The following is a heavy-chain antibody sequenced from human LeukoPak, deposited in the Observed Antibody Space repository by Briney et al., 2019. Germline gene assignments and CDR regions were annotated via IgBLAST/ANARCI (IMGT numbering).Heavy chain of an antibody. D-gene: IGHD1-14*01. Sequence: SETLSLTCTVSGDSVSSGSFYWSWIRLPPGKGLEWIGYISDSGSTNYNPSLKSRVTISVDTSKNQFSLKLSSVTAADTAVYYCARASPTTNKGAYGWFDPWGQGTLVTVSS. CDR2: ISDSGST. J-gene: IGHJ5*02. V-gene: IGHV4-61*01. CDR1: GDSVSSGSFY. CDR3: ARASPTTNKGAYGWFDP.